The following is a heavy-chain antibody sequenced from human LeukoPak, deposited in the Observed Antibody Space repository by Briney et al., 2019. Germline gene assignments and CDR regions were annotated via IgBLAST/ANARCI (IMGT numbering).Heavy chain of an antibody. J-gene: IGHJ4*02. CDR2: IYYSGST. CDR3: AKGTIFGVVGPFDY. V-gene: IGHV4-39*07. D-gene: IGHD3-3*01. CDR1: GGSISSSSYY. Sequence: SETLSLTCTVSGGSISSSSYYWGWIRQPPGKGLEWIGSIYYSGSTYYNPSLKSRVTISVDTSKNQFSLKLSSVTAADTAVYYCAKGTIFGVVGPFDYWGQGTLVTVSS.